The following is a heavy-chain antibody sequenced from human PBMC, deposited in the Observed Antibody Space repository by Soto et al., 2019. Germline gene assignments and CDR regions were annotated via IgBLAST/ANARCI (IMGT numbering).Heavy chain of an antibody. CDR1: GYTFTSYY. CDR3: ATSVRVRYYYDSSGPFDY. CDR2: FDPEDGET. D-gene: IGHD3-22*01. V-gene: IGHV1-24*01. Sequence: ASVKVSCKASGYTFTSYYMHWVRQAPGKGLEWMGGFDPEDGETIYAQKFQGRVTMTEDTSTDTAYMELSSLRSEDTAVYYCATSVRVRYYYDSSGPFDYWGQGTLVTVSS. J-gene: IGHJ4*02.